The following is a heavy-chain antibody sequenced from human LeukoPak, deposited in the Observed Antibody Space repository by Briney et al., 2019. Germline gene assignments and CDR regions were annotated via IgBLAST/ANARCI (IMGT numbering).Heavy chain of an antibody. CDR2: IVVGSGNT. CDR1: GFTFTSSA. Sequence: SVKVSCKASGFTFTSSAMQWVRQARGQRLEWIGWIVVGSGNTNYAQKFQERVTITRDMSTSTAYMELSSLRSEDTAVHYCAGGNHYDFWSGDGYFDYWGQGTLVTVSS. CDR3: AGGNHYDFWSGDGYFDY. D-gene: IGHD3-3*01. J-gene: IGHJ4*02. V-gene: IGHV1-58*02.